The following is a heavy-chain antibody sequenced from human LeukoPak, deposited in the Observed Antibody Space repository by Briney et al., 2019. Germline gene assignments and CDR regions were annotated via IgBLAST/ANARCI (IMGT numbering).Heavy chain of an antibody. Sequence: SVKVSCKASGGTFSSYAISWVRQAPGQGLEWMGGIIPIFGTANYAQKFQGRVTITADESTSTAYMELSSLRSDDTAVYYCARDSIAVAGTFDYWGQGTLVTVSS. J-gene: IGHJ4*02. CDR1: GGTFSSYA. CDR2: IIPIFGTA. CDR3: ARDSIAVAGTFDY. D-gene: IGHD6-19*01. V-gene: IGHV1-69*13.